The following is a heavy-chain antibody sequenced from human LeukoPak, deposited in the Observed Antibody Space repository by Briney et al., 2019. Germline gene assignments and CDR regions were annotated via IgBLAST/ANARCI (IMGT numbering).Heavy chain of an antibody. CDR1: GYTLTELS. Sequence: ASVKVSCKVSGYTLTELSMHWVRQAPGKGLEWMGGFDPEDGETIYAQKFQGRVTMTEDTSTDTAYMELSSLRSEDTAVYYCATAGYCSSTSCPYYYYGMDVWGKGATVTVSS. D-gene: IGHD2-2*01. CDR3: ATAGYCSSTSCPYYYYGMDV. CDR2: FDPEDGET. J-gene: IGHJ6*04. V-gene: IGHV1-24*01.